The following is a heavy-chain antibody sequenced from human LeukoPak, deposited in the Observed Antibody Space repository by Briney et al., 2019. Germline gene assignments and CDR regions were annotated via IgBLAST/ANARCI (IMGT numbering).Heavy chain of an antibody. J-gene: IGHJ4*02. CDR1: GFTFSSYA. V-gene: IGHV3-30*04. D-gene: IGHD2/OR15-2a*01. CDR2: ISYDGSNK. Sequence: PGGSLRLSCAASGFTFSSYAMHWVRQAPGKGLEWVAVISYDGSNKYYADSVKGRFTISRDNSKNTLYLQMNSLRAEDTAVYYCARGTTYDWGQGTPVTVSS. CDR3: ARGTTYD.